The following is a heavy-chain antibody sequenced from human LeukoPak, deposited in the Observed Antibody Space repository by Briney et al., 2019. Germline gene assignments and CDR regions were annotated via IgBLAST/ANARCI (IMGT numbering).Heavy chain of an antibody. CDR1: GFTFDDYA. CDR3: AKLYCSSTSCPNWFDP. D-gene: IGHD2-2*01. Sequence: GRSLRLSCAASGFTFDDYAMHLVRQAPGKGLEWVSGISWNSGSIGYADSVKGRFTISRDNAKNSLYLQMNSLRAEDTALYYCAKLYCSSTSCPNWFDPWGQGTLVTVSS. J-gene: IGHJ5*02. V-gene: IGHV3-9*01. CDR2: ISWNSGSI.